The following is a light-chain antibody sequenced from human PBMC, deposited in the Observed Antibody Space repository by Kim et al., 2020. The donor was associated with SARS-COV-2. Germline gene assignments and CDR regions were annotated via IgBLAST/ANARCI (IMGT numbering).Light chain of an antibody. CDR2: LNSDGSH. V-gene: IGLV4-69*01. CDR1: SGHSSYA. J-gene: IGLJ3*02. CDR3: QTWGTCIWV. Sequence: QLVLTQSPSASASLGASVKLTCTLSSGHSSYAIAWHQQQPEKGPRYLMKLNSDGSHSKGDGIPDRFSGSSSGAERYLTISSLPSEDEADYYCQTWGTCIWVFGGGTQLTVL.